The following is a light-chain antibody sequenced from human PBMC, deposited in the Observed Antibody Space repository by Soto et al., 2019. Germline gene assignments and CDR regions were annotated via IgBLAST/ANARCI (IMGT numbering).Light chain of an antibody. CDR1: QSVLCSSNNKNY. V-gene: IGKV4-1*01. CDR2: WAS. J-gene: IGKJ4*01. Sequence: DIVMRKSPTPLAVSLGERATINCKSSQSVLCSSNNKNYLGWYQQKPGQPPKVLIYWASTRESGVPDRFSGSGSGTDFTLTISCLQPEDFATYYCHQSYRIHTYGAGTKV. CDR3: HQSYRIHT.